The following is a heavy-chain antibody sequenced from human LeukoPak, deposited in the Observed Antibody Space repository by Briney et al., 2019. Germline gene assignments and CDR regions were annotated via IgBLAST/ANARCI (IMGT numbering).Heavy chain of an antibody. J-gene: IGHJ4*02. CDR3: ARRAKSYCSGGSCYLDY. Sequence: GESLEISCKGSGYSFTSYWISWVRQMPGKGLEWMGRIDPSDSYTNYSPSFQGHVTISADKSISTAYLQWSSLKASDTAMYYCARRAKSYCSGGSCYLDYWGQGTLVTVSS. V-gene: IGHV5-10-1*01. CDR1: GYSFTSYW. CDR2: IDPSDSYT. D-gene: IGHD2-15*01.